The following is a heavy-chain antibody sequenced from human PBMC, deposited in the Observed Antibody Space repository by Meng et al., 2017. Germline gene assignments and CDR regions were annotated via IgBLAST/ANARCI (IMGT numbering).Heavy chain of an antibody. J-gene: IGHJ3*02. CDR3: ARAYYDFMNFSAFDI. D-gene: IGHD3-3*01. Sequence: GGSLRLSCAASGFTFDDYAMHWVRQAPGRGLEWVSGISWNSGSIGYADSVKGRFTISRDNAKNSLYLHMNSLRAEDTALYYCARAYYDFMNFSAFDIWGQGTKGTVSS. CDR1: GFTFDDYA. CDR2: ISWNSGSI. V-gene: IGHV3-9*01.